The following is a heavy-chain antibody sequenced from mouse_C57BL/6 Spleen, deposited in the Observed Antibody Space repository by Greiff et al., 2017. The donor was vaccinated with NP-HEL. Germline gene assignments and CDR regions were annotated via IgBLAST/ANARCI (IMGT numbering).Heavy chain of an antibody. CDR2: IDPNSGGT. D-gene: IGHD1-2*01. V-gene: IGHV1-72*01. J-gene: IGHJ3*01. CDR1: GYTFTSYW. Sequence: VQLQQPGAELVKPGASVKLSCKASGYTFTSYWMHWVKQRPGRGLEWIGRIDPNSGGTKYNEKFKSKATLTADKPSSTAYMQLSSLTSEDSAVYYCEREENYGPPLAGFFAYWGQGTLVTVSA. CDR3: EREENYGPPLAGFFAY.